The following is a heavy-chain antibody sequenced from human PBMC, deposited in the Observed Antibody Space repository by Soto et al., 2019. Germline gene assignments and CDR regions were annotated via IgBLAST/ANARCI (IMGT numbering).Heavy chain of an antibody. J-gene: IGHJ4*02. V-gene: IGHV1-69*06. D-gene: IGHD1-26*01. CDR2: IIPMYDSA. Sequence: QVQLVQSGAELKKPGSSVNVSCAASGGTFKTYTINWVRQAPGQGLEWIGQIIPMYDSANYAQRFQGRVTISADKSTNIAYMGLSGLRSEDTALYYCATWRTYSGSYCFDYWGQGILVSVSS. CDR1: GGTFKTYT. CDR3: ATWRTYSGSYCFDY.